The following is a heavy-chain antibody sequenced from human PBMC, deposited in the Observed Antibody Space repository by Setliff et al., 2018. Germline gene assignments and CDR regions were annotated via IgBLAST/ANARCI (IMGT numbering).Heavy chain of an antibody. V-gene: IGHV4-34*12. CDR1: GGSFSGYY. J-gene: IGHJ4*02. CDR3: ARDLGHGGDSDY. D-gene: IGHD2-21*02. Sequence: PSETLSLTCAVYGGSFSGYYWSWIRQPPGKRLEWIGEIIHSGSTNYNPSLKSRVTISVDTSKNQFSLKVSSVTAADTAVYYCARDLGHGGDSDYWGQGILVTVSS. CDR2: IIHSGST.